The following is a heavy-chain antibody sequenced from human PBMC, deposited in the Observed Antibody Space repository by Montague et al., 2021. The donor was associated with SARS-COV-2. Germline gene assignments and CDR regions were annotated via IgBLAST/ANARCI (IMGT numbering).Heavy chain of an antibody. V-gene: IGHV5-51*01. J-gene: IGHJ3*02. Sequence: QSVAEVKKPGESLKISCRGSGYSFTTYWIGWVRQMPGKGLEWMGIIYPGDSVTRYIPSFQGQVTISADKSINTAYLQWSSLKASDTAIYYCARPNRAVAATDAFDIWGQGTMVTVSP. CDR2: IYPGDSVT. D-gene: IGHD2-15*01. CDR1: GYSFTTYW. CDR3: ARPNRAVAATDAFDI.